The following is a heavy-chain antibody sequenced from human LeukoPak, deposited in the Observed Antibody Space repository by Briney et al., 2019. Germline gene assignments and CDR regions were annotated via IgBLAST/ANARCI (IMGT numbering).Heavy chain of an antibody. D-gene: IGHD3-10*01. CDR2: ISGSGGST. Sequence: GGSLRLSCAASGFTFSSYAMSWVRQAPGKGLEWVSAISGSGGSTYYADSVKGRFTISRDNSKNTLYLQMNSLRAEDTAVYYCAKGFFGITMVRGVTFDYWGQGTLVTVSS. CDR1: GFTFSSYA. CDR3: AKGFFGITMVRGVTFDY. V-gene: IGHV3-23*01. J-gene: IGHJ4*02.